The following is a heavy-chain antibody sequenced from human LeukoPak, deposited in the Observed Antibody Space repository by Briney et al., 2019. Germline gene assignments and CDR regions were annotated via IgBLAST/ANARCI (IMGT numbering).Heavy chain of an antibody. D-gene: IGHD2-2*01. V-gene: IGHV3-48*02. CDR3: ARVWHCTSTSCYDY. CDR2: ISSSSGTI. Sequence: GGSLRLSCAASGFTFSSDSMNWVRQAPGKGLEWVSYISSSSGTIYYADSVRGRFTISRDNAKNSLYLQMNSLRDEDTAVYYCARVWHCTSTSCYDYWGQGPLVTVSS. CDR1: GFTFSSDS. J-gene: IGHJ4*02.